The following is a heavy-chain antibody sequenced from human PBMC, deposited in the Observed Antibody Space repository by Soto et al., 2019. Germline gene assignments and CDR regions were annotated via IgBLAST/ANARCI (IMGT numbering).Heavy chain of an antibody. CDR2: LIPIFGTA. J-gene: IGHJ5*02. D-gene: IGHD3-3*01. V-gene: IGHV1-69*06. CDR1: GGTFSSYA. Sequence: QVQLVQSGAEVKKPGSSVKVSCKASGGTFSSYAISWVRQAPGQGLEWMGGLIPIFGTANYAQKFQGRVTITADKSTSTAYMELSSLRSEDTAVYYCARGSDFWSGYEPTGFDPWGQGTLVTVSS. CDR3: ARGSDFWSGYEPTGFDP.